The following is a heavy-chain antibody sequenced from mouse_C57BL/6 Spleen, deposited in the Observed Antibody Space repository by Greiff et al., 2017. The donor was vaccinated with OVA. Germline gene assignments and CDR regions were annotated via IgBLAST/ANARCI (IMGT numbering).Heavy chain of an antibody. CDR2: INPNNGGT. Sequence: EVQLQQSGPELVKPGASVKMSCKASGYTFTDYNMHWVKQSHGKSLEWIGYINPNNGGTSYNQKFKGKATVTVNKSSSTAYMELRSLTSEDSAVYYCARESLYIYAMDYWGQGTSVTVSS. J-gene: IGHJ4*01. CDR3: ARESLYIYAMDY. D-gene: IGHD6-2*01. CDR1: GYTFTDYN. V-gene: IGHV1-22*01.